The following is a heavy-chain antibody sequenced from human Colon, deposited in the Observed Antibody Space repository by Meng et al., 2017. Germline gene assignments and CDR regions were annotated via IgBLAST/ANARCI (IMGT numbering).Heavy chain of an antibody. J-gene: IGHJ4*02. CDR1: GFTFSSYA. CDR3: DPLGGSGDFDY. D-gene: IGHD1-26*01. CDR2: ISYDGSNK. V-gene: IGHV3-30*01. Sequence: SCAASGFTFSSYAMHWVRQAPGKGLEWVAVISYDGSNKYYADSVKGRFTIYRDISKNTLYLQMNSLRAEDTAVYYCDPLGGSGDFDYWGQGTLVTVSS.